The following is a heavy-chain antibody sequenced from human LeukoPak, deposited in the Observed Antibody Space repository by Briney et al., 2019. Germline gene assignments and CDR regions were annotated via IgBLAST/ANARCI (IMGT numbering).Heavy chain of an antibody. CDR2: ISYDGSNK. CDR1: GFTFSSYA. V-gene: IGHV3-30-3*01. J-gene: IGHJ4*02. CDR3: ARGSIAARPRLDY. Sequence: PGRSLRLSCAASGFTFSSYAMHWVRQAPGKGLEWVAVISYDGSNKYYADSVKGRFTISRDNSKNTLYLQFNSLRAEDTAVYYCARGSIAARPRLDYWGQGTLVTVSS. D-gene: IGHD6-6*01.